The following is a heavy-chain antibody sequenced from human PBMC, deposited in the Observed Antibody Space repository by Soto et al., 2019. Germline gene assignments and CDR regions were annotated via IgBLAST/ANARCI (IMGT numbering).Heavy chain of an antibody. CDR1: GFTFSSYE. V-gene: IGHV3-48*03. CDR2: ISSSGSTI. D-gene: IGHD3-22*01. Sequence: GGSLRLSCAASGFTFSSYEMNWVRQAPGKGLEWVSYISSSGSTIYYADSVKGRFTISRDNAKNSLYLQMNSLRAEDTAVYYCASGGYYYDSSGYRGNYFDYWGQGALVTVSS. J-gene: IGHJ4*02. CDR3: ASGGYYYDSSGYRGNYFDY.